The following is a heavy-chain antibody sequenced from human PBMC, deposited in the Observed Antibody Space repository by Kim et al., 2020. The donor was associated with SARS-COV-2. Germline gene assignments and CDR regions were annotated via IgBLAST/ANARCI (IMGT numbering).Heavy chain of an antibody. V-gene: IGHV3-30*04. CDR2: IAYDGSHI. D-gene: IGHD3-10*01. Sequence: GGSLRLSCAASGFTFSAHALHWVRQAPGKGLDWVALIAYDGSHISYPDSVKGRFIISRDNTKSTLYLQMNSLSPEDTAVYYCFAEIGSRSFDHWGQGTLV. CDR3: FAEIGSRSFDH. CDR1: GFTFSAHA. J-gene: IGHJ4*02.